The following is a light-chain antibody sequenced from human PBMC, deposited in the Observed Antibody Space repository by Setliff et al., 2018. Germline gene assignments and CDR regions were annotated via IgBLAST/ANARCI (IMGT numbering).Light chain of an antibody. Sequence: QSVLIQPPSVSGSPGQSVTISCTGTSAVGSYDYVSWYQQHPGAVPKPMIYNVNTQPSGVPDRFSGSKSGNTASMTISGLQAEDEADYYCCSYAGSYTYIFGSGTKVTVL. J-gene: IGLJ1*01. CDR3: CSYAGSYTYI. V-gene: IGLV2-11*01. CDR2: NVN. CDR1: SAVGSYDY.